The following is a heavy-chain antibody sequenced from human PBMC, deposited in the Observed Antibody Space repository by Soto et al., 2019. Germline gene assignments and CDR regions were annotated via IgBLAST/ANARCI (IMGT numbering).Heavy chain of an antibody. Sequence: GGSLRLCCAASGFTFDDYGMSWARQAPGKGLEWVSGVNWNGGSTGYADSVKGRFTISRDNAKNSLYLQMNSLRAEDTAFYYCVRGASLNFDYWGQGTLVTVSS. D-gene: IGHD1-26*01. V-gene: IGHV3-20*04. CDR3: VRGASLNFDY. J-gene: IGHJ4*02. CDR2: VNWNGGST. CDR1: GFTFDDYG.